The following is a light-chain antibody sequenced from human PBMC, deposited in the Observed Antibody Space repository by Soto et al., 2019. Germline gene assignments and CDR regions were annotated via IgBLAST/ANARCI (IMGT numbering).Light chain of an antibody. CDR1: SSDVGGYNY. CDR2: EVT. Sequence: QSVLTQPPSASGSPGQSVTISCTGTSSDVGGYNYVSWYQQHPGKAPKLIISEVTKRPSGVPDRFSGSKSGNTASLTVSGLQADDEADYYCCSYAGSSTWVFGGGTKLTVL. V-gene: IGLV2-8*01. CDR3: CSYAGSSTWV. J-gene: IGLJ3*02.